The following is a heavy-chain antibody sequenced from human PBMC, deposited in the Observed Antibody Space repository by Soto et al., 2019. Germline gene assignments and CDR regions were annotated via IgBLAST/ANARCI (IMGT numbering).Heavy chain of an antibody. Sequence: SGNPSLTCAVSRGSISSYYWSWIRQPPGKGLEWIGYIYYSGSTNYNPSLKSRVTISVDTSKNQFSLKLSSVTAADTAVYYWAIDSDSSSFNRCYPWSQRTLVTVSS. V-gene: IGHV4-59*01. CDR2: IYYSGST. D-gene: IGHD6-6*01. J-gene: IGHJ5*02. CDR3: AIDSDSSSFNRCYP. CDR1: RGSISSYY.